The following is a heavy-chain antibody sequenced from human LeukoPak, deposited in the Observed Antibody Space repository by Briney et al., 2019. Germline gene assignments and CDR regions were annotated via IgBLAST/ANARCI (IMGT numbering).Heavy chain of an antibody. J-gene: IGHJ3*02. V-gene: IGHV3-7*01. CDR3: ARVRAPDSSGYYYGNGAFDI. Sequence: GGSLRLSCAASGFTFSNYWMSLVRQAPGKGLEWVANIKQDGSEKYYVDSVKGQFTISRDNAKNSLYLQMNSLRADDTAVYDCARVRAPDSSGYYYGNGAFDIWGQGTMVTVSS. CDR2: IKQDGSEK. CDR1: GFTFSNYW. D-gene: IGHD3-22*01.